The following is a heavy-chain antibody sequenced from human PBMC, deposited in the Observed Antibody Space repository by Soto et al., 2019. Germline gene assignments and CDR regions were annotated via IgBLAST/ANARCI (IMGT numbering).Heavy chain of an antibody. J-gene: IGHJ4*02. CDR3: ARESEMVLSDIYYFDH. V-gene: IGHV4-59*01. CDR2: LSYTGIT. D-gene: IGHD3-9*01. CDR1: NDSITNYY. Sequence: PSETLSLTCTVSNDSITNYYWNWIRQPPGKGLEWLGYLSYTGITNYNPSLRGRVTISGDTSKNQFSLRLSSVTAADTATYYCARESEMVLSDIYYFDHWGRGTLVTXSS.